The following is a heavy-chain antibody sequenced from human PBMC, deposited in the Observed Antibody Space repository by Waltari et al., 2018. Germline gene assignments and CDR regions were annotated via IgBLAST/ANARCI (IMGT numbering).Heavy chain of an antibody. CDR2: ITGSGRTI. V-gene: IGHV3-48*03. CDR1: GFSFSTYD. J-gene: IGHJ3*02. CDR3: AREYTSSSGDAFDI. D-gene: IGHD6-6*01. Sequence: EVQVVESGGGLVQPGGSLRLSCVASGFSFSTYDMNWVRHAPGKGLEWVAYITGSGRTIDYADSVKGRFTISRDSAKNSLYLQMNSLTVEDTAVYYCAREYTSSSGDAFDIWGQGTMVIVSS.